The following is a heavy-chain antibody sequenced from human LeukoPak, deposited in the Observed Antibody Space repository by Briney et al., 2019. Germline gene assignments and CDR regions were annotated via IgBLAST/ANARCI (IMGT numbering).Heavy chain of an antibody. D-gene: IGHD3-16*01. CDR1: GFTFSSYW. V-gene: IGHV3-7*01. Sequence: GGSLRLSCAASGFTFSSYWMSWVRQAPGKGLEWVANIKQDGSEKYYVDSVKGRFTISRDNAKNSLYLQMNSLRVEDTAVYYCARHRGVYYMDVWGKGTTVTISS. CDR2: IKQDGSEK. CDR3: ARHRGVYYMDV. J-gene: IGHJ6*03.